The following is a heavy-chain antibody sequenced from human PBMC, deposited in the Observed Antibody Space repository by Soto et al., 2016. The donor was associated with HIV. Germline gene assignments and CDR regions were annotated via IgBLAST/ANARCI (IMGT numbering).Heavy chain of an antibody. D-gene: IGHD3-10*01. Sequence: QVQLVQSGAEVKKPGASVKVSCKASGYTFSSYAISWVRQAPGQGLEWMGWISAYNGNTNYAQNFQGRVTMTTDTSTSTAYMELRSLRSDDTAVYYCGRVLLWFGDPNPLGYGMDVWGQGTTVTVSS. CDR2: ISAYNGNT. V-gene: IGHV1-18*01. J-gene: IGHJ6*02. CDR1: GYTFSSYA. CDR3: GRVLLWFGDPNPLGYGMDV.